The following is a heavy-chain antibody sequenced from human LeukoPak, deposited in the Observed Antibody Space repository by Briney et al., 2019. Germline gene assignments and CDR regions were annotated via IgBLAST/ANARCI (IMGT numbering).Heavy chain of an antibody. D-gene: IGHD6-13*01. CDR1: GGSFNTYY. Sequence: SETLSLTCAVYGGSFNTYYWSWIRQPPGQGLEWIGEFNHSGGTNYNPSLKSRVTISVDTSRNQFSLNLSSVTAADTAVYYCARGEAAAAADWYFDLWGRGTLVTVSS. V-gene: IGHV4-34*01. CDR3: ARGEAAAAADWYFDL. CDR2: FNHSGGT. J-gene: IGHJ2*01.